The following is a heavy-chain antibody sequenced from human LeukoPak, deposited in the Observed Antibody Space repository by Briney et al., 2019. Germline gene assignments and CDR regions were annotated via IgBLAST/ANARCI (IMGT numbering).Heavy chain of an antibody. CDR2: INHSGST. D-gene: IGHD6-13*01. V-gene: IGHV4-38-2*02. Sequence: PSETLSLTCTVSGYSISSGYYWGWIRQPPGKGLEWLGEINHSGSTNYNPSLKSRVTISVDTSKNQFFLKLSSVTAADTAVYYRARHRRGSSSWSKGWFDPWGQGTLVTVSS. CDR1: GYSISSGYY. CDR3: ARHRRGSSSWSKGWFDP. J-gene: IGHJ5*02.